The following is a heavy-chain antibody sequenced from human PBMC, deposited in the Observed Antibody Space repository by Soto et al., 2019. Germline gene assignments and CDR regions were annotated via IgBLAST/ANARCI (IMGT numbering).Heavy chain of an antibody. J-gene: IGHJ6*02. V-gene: IGHV3-33*01. CDR2: IWYDGSNK. CDR1: GFTFSSYG. Sequence: QVQLVESGGGVVQPGRSLRLSCAASGFTFSSYGMHWVRQAPGKGLEWVAVIWYDGSNKYYADSVKGRFTISRDNSKNXLYRQRNSLRDEDTAVYYCARSGLVSRGDYYCGMDVWGQGTTVTVSS. D-gene: IGHD1-26*01. CDR3: ARSGLVSRGDYYCGMDV.